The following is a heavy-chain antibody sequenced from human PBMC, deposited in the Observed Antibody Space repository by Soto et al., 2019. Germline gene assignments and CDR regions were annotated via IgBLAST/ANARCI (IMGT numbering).Heavy chain of an antibody. CDR3: GRLEGLATISDYFDY. V-gene: IGHV4-39*01. CDR1: GGSVSSSSYY. CDR2: VYYSGST. J-gene: IGHJ4*02. D-gene: IGHD6-19*01. Sequence: QLQLQESGPGLVKPSETLSLTCTVSGGSVSSSSYYWGWVRQPPGKGLEWIGSVYYSGSTYYNPSLECRVIIPVDKSENQFSLKLMSLAAADTAAYYGGRLEGLATISDYFDYWGQGVLVTVSS.